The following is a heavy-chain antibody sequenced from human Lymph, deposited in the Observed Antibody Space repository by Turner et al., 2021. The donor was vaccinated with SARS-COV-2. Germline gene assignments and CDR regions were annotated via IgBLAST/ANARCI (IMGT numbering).Heavy chain of an antibody. Sequence: EVQLVETGGGLIQPGGSLRLSCAASGFIVSSNYMNWVRQAPGKGLEWVSLIYSGGSTYYADSVKGRFTISRDISKNTLYLQMNSLRAEDTAVYYCARDLQLYGMDVWGQGTTVTVSS. J-gene: IGHJ6*02. CDR3: ARDLQLYGMDV. CDR1: GFIVSSNY. V-gene: IGHV3-53*02. CDR2: IYSGGST. D-gene: IGHD1-1*01.